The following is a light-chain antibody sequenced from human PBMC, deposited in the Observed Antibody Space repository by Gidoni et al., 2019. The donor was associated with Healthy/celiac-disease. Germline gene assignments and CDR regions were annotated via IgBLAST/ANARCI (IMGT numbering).Light chain of an antibody. J-gene: IGKJ4*01. CDR1: QSVLYSSNNKNY. V-gene: IGKV4-1*01. CDR3: QQYYSTPLT. CDR2: WVS. Sequence: DIVMTQSPDSLAVSLGERATINCKSSQSVLYSSNNKNYLAWYQQKPGQPPKLLIYWVSTRESGVPDRFSGSGSGTDFTLTISSLQAEDVAVYYCQQYYSTPLTFXGXTKVEIK.